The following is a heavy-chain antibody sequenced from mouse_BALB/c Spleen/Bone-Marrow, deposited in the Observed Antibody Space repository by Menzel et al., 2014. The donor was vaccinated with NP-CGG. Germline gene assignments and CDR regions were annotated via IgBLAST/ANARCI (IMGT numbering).Heavy chain of an antibody. Sequence: QVQLKQSGAELAKPGASVKMSCKAPGYTFTSYWMHWVKQRPGQGLEWIGYINPSTGYTEYNQKFKDKATLTADKSSSTAYMQLSSLTSEDSAVYYCASGLEGFAYWGQGTLVTVSA. CDR3: ASGLEGFAY. J-gene: IGHJ3*01. CDR2: INPSTGYT. CDR1: GYTFTSYW. V-gene: IGHV1-7*01. D-gene: IGHD2-10*02.